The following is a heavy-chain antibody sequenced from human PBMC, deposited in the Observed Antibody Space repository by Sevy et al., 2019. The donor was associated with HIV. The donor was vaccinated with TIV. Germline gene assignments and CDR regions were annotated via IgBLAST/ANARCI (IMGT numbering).Heavy chain of an antibody. D-gene: IGHD4-17*01. CDR3: AREGTTMTTVTRYLDY. CDR1: GFTFSSYS. V-gene: IGHV3-21*01. J-gene: IGHJ4*02. Sequence: GGSLGLSCAASGFTFSSYSMNWVRQAPGKGLEWVSSISSSSSYIYYADSVKGRFTISRDNAKNSLYLQMNSLRAEDTAVYYCAREGTTMTTVTRYLDYWGQGTLVTVSS. CDR2: ISSSSSYI.